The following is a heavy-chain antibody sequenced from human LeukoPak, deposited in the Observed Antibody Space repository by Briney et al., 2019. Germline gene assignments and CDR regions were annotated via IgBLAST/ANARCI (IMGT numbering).Heavy chain of an antibody. D-gene: IGHD2-15*01. CDR2: IIPILGIA. V-gene: IGHV1-69*04. CDR1: GGTFSSYA. Sequence: SVKVSCKASGGTFSSYAISWVRQAPGQGLEWMGRIIPILGIANYAQKFQGRVTMTEDTSTDTAYMELSSLRSEDTAVYYCATAGRRSGGSYFYWGQGTLVTVSS. J-gene: IGHJ4*02. CDR3: ATAGRRSGGSYFY.